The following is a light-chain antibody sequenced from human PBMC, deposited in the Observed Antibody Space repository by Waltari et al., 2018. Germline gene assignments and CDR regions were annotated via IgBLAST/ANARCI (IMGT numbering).Light chain of an antibody. Sequence: DIQVTQSPSTLSASVGDRVTITCRASHTISSGLAWYQQKPGKAPKLLFYKASFLESGVPSRFSGSGSGTEFTLTISSLQPDDFATYYCQVFETFVQGTKLEIK. CDR3: QVFET. V-gene: IGKV1-5*03. CDR2: KAS. J-gene: IGKJ2*01. CDR1: HTISSG.